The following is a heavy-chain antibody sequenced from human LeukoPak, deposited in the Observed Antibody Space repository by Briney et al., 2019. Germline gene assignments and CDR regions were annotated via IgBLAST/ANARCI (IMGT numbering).Heavy chain of an antibody. CDR3: ARHSPRFLAVAGTGNWFDP. J-gene: IGHJ5*02. CDR1: GGSVSSSTFY. CDR2: VHYTGST. Sequence: SETLSLTCTVSGGSVSSSTFYWGWIRQPPGKGLEWIASVHYTGSTFYNPSLKSRVTISVDTSKNQFSLKLSSVTAADTAVYYCARHSPRFLAVAGTGNWFDPWGQGTLVTVSS. D-gene: IGHD6-19*01. V-gene: IGHV4-39*01.